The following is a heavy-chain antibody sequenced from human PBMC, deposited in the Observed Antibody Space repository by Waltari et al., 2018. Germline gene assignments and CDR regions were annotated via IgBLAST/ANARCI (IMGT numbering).Heavy chain of an antibody. CDR3: AKDGSGYDSFFDY. CDR2: ISWNSGSI. J-gene: IGHJ4*02. D-gene: IGHD5-12*01. Sequence: EVQLVESGGGLVQPGRSLRLSCAASGFTFDDFAMPWVRQAPGKGLEWVSGISWNSGSIGYADSVKGRFTISRDNAKNSLYLQMNSLRAEDMALYYCAKDGSGYDSFFDYWGQGTLVTVSS. CDR1: GFTFDDFA. V-gene: IGHV3-9*03.